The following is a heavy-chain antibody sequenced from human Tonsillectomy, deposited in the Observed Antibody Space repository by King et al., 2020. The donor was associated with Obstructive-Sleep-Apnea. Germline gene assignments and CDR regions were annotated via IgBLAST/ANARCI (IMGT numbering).Heavy chain of an antibody. J-gene: IGHJ6*02. CDR2: IYSGDSDT. V-gene: IGHV5-51*01. CDR1: GYSFTSYW. Sequence: VQSGAEVKKPGESLKISCKGSGYSFTSYWIVWVRQMPGKGLEWMGIIYSGDSDTRYSPSFQGQVTISADKSISTAYLQWSSLKASDTAMYYCARPVYIGKAAIDGVAVYYYYGMDVWGQGTTVTVSS. D-gene: IGHD2-2*01. CDR3: ARPVYIGKAAIDGVAVYYYYGMDV.